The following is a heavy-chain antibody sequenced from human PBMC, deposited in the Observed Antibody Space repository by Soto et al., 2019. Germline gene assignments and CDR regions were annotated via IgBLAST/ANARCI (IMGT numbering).Heavy chain of an antibody. Sequence: ASVKVSCKASGYTFTSYAMHWVRQAPGQRLEWMGWINAGNGNTKYSQKFQGRVTITRDTSASTAYMELSSLRSEDTAVFFFARVYFSSTSCPLLDYWGQGTLVTVSS. CDR1: GYTFTSYA. J-gene: IGHJ4*02. CDR2: INAGNGNT. V-gene: IGHV1-3*01. CDR3: ARVYFSSTSCPLLDY. D-gene: IGHD2-2*01.